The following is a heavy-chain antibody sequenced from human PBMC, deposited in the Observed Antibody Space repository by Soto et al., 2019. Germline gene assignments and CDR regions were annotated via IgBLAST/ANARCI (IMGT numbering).Heavy chain of an antibody. Sequence: GASVKVSCKASGYTFTSYYMHWVRQAPGQGLEWMGIINPSGGSTSYAQKFQGRVTMTRDTSTSTVYMELSSLRSEDTAVYYCARDWAAAGDYYYYGMDVWGQGTTVTVSS. J-gene: IGHJ6*02. V-gene: IGHV1-46*01. CDR3: ARDWAAAGDYYYYGMDV. CDR1: GYTFTSYY. D-gene: IGHD6-13*01. CDR2: INPSGGST.